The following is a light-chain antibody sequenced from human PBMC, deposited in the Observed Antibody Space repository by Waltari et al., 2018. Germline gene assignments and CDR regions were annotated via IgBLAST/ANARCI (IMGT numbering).Light chain of an antibody. V-gene: IGLV3-21*04. CDR3: QVWDSSSDHVV. J-gene: IGLJ2*01. CDR2: YDS. Sequence: SYVLTQPPSVSVAPGKTARITCGGNNIGSKSVHWYQQKPGQAPVLVLYYDSDRPSVIPGRFSGSNAGNTATLTISRVEAGDEADDYCQVWDSSSDHVVFGGGTKLTVL. CDR1: NIGSKS.